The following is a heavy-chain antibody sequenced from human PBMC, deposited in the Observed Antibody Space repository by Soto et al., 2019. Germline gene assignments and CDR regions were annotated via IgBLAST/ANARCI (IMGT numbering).Heavy chain of an antibody. CDR3: ARNGGYCSSTSCYVLNGPIDY. CDR2: IYTSGST. Sequence: SETLSLTCTVSGGSISSYYWSWIRQPAGKGLEWIGRIYTSGSTNYNPSLKSRVTMSVDTSKNQFSLKLSSVTVADTAVYYCARNGGYCSSTSCYVLNGPIDYWGQGTLVTVSS. J-gene: IGHJ4*02. D-gene: IGHD2-2*01. CDR1: GGSISSYY. V-gene: IGHV4-4*07.